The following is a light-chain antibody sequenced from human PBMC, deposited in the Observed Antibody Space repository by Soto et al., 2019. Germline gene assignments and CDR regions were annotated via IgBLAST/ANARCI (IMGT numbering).Light chain of an antibody. J-gene: IGKJ2*01. V-gene: IGKV3-15*01. CDR1: QSINNN. Sequence: EIVMTQSPATLSVSPGERATLSCRASQSINNNLAWYQQKSGQSPRLLIYGASTRATGISDRFSGSGSGTEFTLTISSLQSEDFAVYYCQQYNYWYTFGQGTKLEIK. CDR3: QQYNYWYT. CDR2: GAS.